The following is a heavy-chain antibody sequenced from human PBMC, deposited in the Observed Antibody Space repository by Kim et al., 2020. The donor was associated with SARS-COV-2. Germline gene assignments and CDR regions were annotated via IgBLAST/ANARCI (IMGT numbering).Heavy chain of an antibody. D-gene: IGHD1-26*01. CDR2: ISWNSGGI. Sequence: GGSLRLSCAASGFSFGDYAMHWVRRAPGKGLEWVSGISWNSGGIGYADSVKGRFTISRDNAKKSLYLQMHSLRPEDTALYYCVKDMRSGNSFVLLYGMDVWGQGTTVTVSS. CDR1: GFSFGDYA. J-gene: IGHJ6*02. CDR3: VKDMRSGNSFVLLYGMDV. V-gene: IGHV3-9*01.